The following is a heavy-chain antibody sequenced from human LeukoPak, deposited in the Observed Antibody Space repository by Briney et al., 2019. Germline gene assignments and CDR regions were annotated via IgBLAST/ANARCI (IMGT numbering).Heavy chain of an antibody. J-gene: IGHJ6*03. CDR2: IYTSGST. V-gene: IGHV4-4*07. Sequence: SETLSLTCTVSGGSISSYYWSWIRQPAGKGLEWIGRIYTSGSTNYNPSLKSRVTMSVDTSKNQFSLKLSSVTAADTAVYYCARSPKYYDILTGYCNYYYMDVWGKGTTVTISS. CDR1: GGSISSYY. D-gene: IGHD3-9*01. CDR3: ARSPKYYDILTGYCNYYYMDV.